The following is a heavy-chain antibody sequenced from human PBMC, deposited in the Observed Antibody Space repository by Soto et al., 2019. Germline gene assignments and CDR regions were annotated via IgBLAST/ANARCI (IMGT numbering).Heavy chain of an antibody. CDR1: GGSISSGGYY. CDR3: AREYYYDSSGFDY. CDR2: IYYSGST. D-gene: IGHD3-22*01. V-gene: IGHV4-31*03. J-gene: IGHJ4*02. Sequence: SETLSLTCTVSGGSISSGGYYWSWIRQHPGKGLEWIGHIYYSGSTYYNPSLKSRVTVSVDTSKNQFSLKLSPVTAADTAVYYCAREYYYDSSGFDYWGQGTLVTVSS.